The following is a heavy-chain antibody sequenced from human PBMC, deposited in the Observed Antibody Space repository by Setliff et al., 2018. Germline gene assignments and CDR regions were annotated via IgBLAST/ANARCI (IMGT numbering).Heavy chain of an antibody. D-gene: IGHD1-20*01. V-gene: IGHV4-61*02. Sequence: SETLSLTCTVSGGSISSGTYYWSWIRQPAGKGLEWIGRIFPTGTTNYNPDLKSRVTMSVDTSKKRFSLMLRSVTAADTAIYYCARYNSSAACFDLWGPGTLVTVSS. CDR3: ARYNSSAACFDL. CDR1: GGSISSGTYY. J-gene: IGHJ5*02. CDR2: IFPTGTT.